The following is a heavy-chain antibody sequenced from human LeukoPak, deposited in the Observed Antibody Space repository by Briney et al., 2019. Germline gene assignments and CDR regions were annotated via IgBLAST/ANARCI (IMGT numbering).Heavy chain of an antibody. D-gene: IGHD2-15*01. V-gene: IGHV4-59*08. CDR3: ARLYCSDGGYPDS. J-gene: IGHJ4*02. CDR1: GGSISSYY. Sequence: LGTLSLSCTVSGGSISSYYRSWVRQPPGEGLEWIGSIYYSVGTTYNPSLKRRVTISVDTSKNQSSLKQSSVTAADTAVYYCARLYCSDGGYPDSWGRGTLPTVPS. CDR2: IYYSVGT.